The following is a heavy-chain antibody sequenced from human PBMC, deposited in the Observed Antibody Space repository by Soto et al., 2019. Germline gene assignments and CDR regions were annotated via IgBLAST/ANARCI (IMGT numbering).Heavy chain of an antibody. D-gene: IGHD2-8*01. J-gene: IGHJ4*02. V-gene: IGHV3-33*01. Sequence: ESGGGVVQPGRSLRLSCAASGFTFSSYGMHWVRQAPGKGLEWVAVIWYDGSNKYYADSVKGRFTISRDNSKNTLYLQMNSLRAEDTAVYYCARDRGYCTNGVCYTFAYWGQGTLVTVSS. CDR2: IWYDGSNK. CDR3: ARDRGYCTNGVCYTFAY. CDR1: GFTFSSYG.